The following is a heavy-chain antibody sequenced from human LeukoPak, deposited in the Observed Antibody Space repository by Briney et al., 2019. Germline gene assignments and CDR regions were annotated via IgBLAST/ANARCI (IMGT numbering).Heavy chain of an antibody. J-gene: IGHJ3*02. Sequence: PGGPLRLSCAASGFTFSSYAMSWVRQAPGKGLEWVSAISGSGGSTYYADSVKGRFTISRDNSKNTLYLQMNSLRAEDTAVYYCAKGAPSRAYLEWGDVFDIWGKGTMVTVSS. CDR2: ISGSGGST. V-gene: IGHV3-23*01. D-gene: IGHD1-26*01. CDR1: GFTFSSYA. CDR3: AKGAPSRAYLEWGDVFDI.